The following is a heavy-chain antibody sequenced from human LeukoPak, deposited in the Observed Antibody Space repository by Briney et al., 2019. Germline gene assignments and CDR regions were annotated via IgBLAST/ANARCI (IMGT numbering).Heavy chain of an antibody. J-gene: IGHJ6*02. V-gene: IGHV3-23*01. D-gene: IGHD1-26*01. CDR3: AKARGIVGATYGMDV. CDR2: ISGSGGST. CDR1: GFTFSSYA. Sequence: GGSLRLPCAASGFTFSSYAMSWVRQAPGKGLEWVSAISGSGGSTYYADSVKGRFTISRDNSKNTLYLQMNSLRAEDTAVYYCAKARGIVGATYGMDVWGQGTTVTVSS.